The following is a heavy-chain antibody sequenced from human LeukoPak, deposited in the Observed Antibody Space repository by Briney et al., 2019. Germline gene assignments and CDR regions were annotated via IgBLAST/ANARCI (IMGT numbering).Heavy chain of an antibody. J-gene: IGHJ6*04. CDR2: INHSGST. CDR1: GGSFSGYY. D-gene: IGHD3-10*01. V-gene: IGHV4-34*01. CDR3: ARDRHVMVRGVPEGMDV. Sequence: PSETLSLTCAVYGGSFSGYYWSWIRQPPGKGLEGIGEINHSGSTNYNPSLKSRVTISVDTSKNQFSLKLSSVTAADTAVYYCARDRHVMVRGVPEGMDVWGKGTTVTVSS.